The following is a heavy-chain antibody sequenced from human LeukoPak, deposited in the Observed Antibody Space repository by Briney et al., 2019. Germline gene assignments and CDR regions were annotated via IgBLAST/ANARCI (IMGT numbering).Heavy chain of an antibody. J-gene: IGHJ4*02. CDR1: GGSISSSSYY. CDR3: ASSLAVAGTSQIDY. D-gene: IGHD6-19*01. V-gene: IGHV4-39*01. CDR2: IYYSGST. Sequence: SETLSLTCTVSGGSISSSSYYWGWIRQPPGKGLEWIRSIYYSGSTYYNPSLKSRVTISVDTSKNQFSLKLSSVTAADTAVYYCASSLAVAGTSQIDYWGQGTLVTVSS.